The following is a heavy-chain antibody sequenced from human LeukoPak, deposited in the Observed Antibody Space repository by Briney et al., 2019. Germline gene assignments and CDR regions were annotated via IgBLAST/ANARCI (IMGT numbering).Heavy chain of an antibody. V-gene: IGHV3-48*04. CDR2: ISGSSATI. Sequence: GGSLRLSCAASGFTFSSFSMNWVRQAPGKGLEWVSYISGSSATIYYVDSVKGRFTISRDNAKNSLFLQMNSLRAEDTAVYYCAKGGGVLRYFDWLLKADYWGQGTLVTVSS. CDR3: AKGGGVLRYFDWLLKADY. J-gene: IGHJ4*02. CDR1: GFTFSSFS. D-gene: IGHD3-9*01.